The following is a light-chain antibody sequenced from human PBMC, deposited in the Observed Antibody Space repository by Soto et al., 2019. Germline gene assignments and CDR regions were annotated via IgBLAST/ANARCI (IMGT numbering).Light chain of an antibody. J-gene: IGKJ1*01. CDR2: AAS. Sequence: DIQMTRSPSSLSGSVGDRVTITFLASQSISSYLNWYQQKPGKAPKLLIYAASSLQSGVPSRFSGSGSGTDFTLTISSLQPEDFATYYCQQSYSTPQTFGQGTKVDIK. CDR3: QQSYSTPQT. V-gene: IGKV1-39*01. CDR1: QSISSY.